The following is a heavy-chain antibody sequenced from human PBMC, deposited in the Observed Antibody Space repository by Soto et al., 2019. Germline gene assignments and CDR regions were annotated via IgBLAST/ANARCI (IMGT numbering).Heavy chain of an antibody. CDR3: ARGRTNLQILRFLEWPETNYYYGMDV. CDR1: GGSFSGYY. CDR2: INHSGST. D-gene: IGHD3-3*01. V-gene: IGHV4-34*01. J-gene: IGHJ6*02. Sequence: SETLSLTCAVYGGSFSGYYWSWIRQPPGKGLEWIGEINHSGSTNYNPSLKSRVTISVDTSKNQFSLKLSSVTAADTAVYYCARGRTNLQILRFLEWPETNYYYGMDVWGQGTKVTVSS.